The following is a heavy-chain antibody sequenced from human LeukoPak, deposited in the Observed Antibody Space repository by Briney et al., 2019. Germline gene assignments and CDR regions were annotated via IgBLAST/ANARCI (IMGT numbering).Heavy chain of an antibody. V-gene: IGHV3-30*02. CDR2: IRYDGSNK. D-gene: IGHD6-19*01. J-gene: IGHJ4*02. CDR1: GFTFSSYG. Sequence: GGSLRLSCAASGFTFSSYGMHWVRQAPGKGLEWVAFIRYDGSNKYYADSVKGRFTISRDNSKNTLYLQMNSLRAEDTAVYYCANGEAVAPLLGGYWGQGTLVTVSS. CDR3: ANGEAVAPLLGGY.